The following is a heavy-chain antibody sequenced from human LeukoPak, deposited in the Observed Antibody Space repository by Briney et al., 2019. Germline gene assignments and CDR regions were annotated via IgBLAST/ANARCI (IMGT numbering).Heavy chain of an antibody. Sequence: SETLSLTCTVSGGSISSYYWSWIRQPPGKGLEWIGYIYYSGSTNYNPSLKSRVTISIDTSKNQFSLKLNSVTAADTAVYYCTRGSIAYYYMDVWGKGTTATISS. V-gene: IGHV4-59*01. J-gene: IGHJ6*03. D-gene: IGHD3-22*01. CDR1: GGSISSYY. CDR2: IYYSGST. CDR3: TRGSIAYYYMDV.